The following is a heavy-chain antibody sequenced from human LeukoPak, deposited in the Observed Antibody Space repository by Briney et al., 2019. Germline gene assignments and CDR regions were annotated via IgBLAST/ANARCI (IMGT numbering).Heavy chain of an antibody. V-gene: IGHV4-59*08. Sequence: SETLSLTCTVSGGSISSYYWSWIRQPPGKGLEWIGYIYYSGSTNYXPSLKSRVTISVDTSKNQFSLKLSSVTAADTAVYYCARLGTXARXAFDIWGQGTMVTVSS. J-gene: IGHJ3*02. CDR1: GGSISSYY. CDR3: ARLGTXARXAFDI. CDR2: IYYSGST.